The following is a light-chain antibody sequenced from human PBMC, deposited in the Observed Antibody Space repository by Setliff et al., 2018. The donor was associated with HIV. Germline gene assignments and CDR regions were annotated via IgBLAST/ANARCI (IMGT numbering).Light chain of an antibody. J-gene: IGLJ1*01. Sequence: ALTQPRSVSGSPGQSVTISCTGTSSDVGGYNYVSWYQQHPGKAPKLMIYDVSKRPSGVPDRFSGSKSGNTASLTISGLQAEDEADYYCCSYAGNYTYVFGTGTKVTVL. CDR1: SSDVGGYNY. CDR3: CSYAGNYTYV. V-gene: IGLV2-11*01. CDR2: DVS.